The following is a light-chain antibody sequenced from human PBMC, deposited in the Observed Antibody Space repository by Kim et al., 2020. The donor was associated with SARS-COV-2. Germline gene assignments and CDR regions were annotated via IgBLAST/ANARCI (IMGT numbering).Light chain of an antibody. CDR2: DVS. CDR1: QSINIW. J-gene: IGKJ1*01. Sequence: GDRVTITCRASQSINIWLAWYQQKPGKAPNLLIYDVSILESGVPSRFSGSGSGTQFTLTISSLQPDDFATYYCQEHKSDSWTFGQGTKVDIK. V-gene: IGKV1-5*01. CDR3: QEHKSDSWT.